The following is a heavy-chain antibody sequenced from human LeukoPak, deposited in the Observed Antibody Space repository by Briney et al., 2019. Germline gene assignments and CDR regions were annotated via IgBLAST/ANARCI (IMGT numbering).Heavy chain of an antibody. V-gene: IGHV3-23*01. CDR1: GFTFSNYA. CDR3: AKARTANYFGS. J-gene: IGHJ4*02. CDR2: ISSSGANT. Sequence: GGSLRLSCAASGFTFSNYAMSWGRRAPGKGLEWVSAISSSGANTYYADSVQGRFTISRDNSKNTLFLQMDSLRVEDTAIYYCAKARTANYFGSWGQGSLVTVSS.